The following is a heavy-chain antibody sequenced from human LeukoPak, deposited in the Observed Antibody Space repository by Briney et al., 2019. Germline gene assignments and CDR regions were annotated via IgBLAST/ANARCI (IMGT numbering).Heavy chain of an antibody. D-gene: IGHD3-10*01. V-gene: IGHV1-18*01. J-gene: IGHJ4*02. Sequence: ASVKVSCKASGYTFTSYGISWVRQAPGQGLEWMGWISAYNGNTNYAQKLQGRVTMTTDTSTSTAYMELRSLRSDDTAVYYCARGTRVGWFGEFADYWGQGTLVTVSS. CDR2: ISAYNGNT. CDR1: GYTFTSYG. CDR3: ARGTRVGWFGEFADY.